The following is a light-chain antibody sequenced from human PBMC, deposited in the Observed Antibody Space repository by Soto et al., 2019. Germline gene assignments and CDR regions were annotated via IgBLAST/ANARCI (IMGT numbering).Light chain of an antibody. CDR2: AAS. V-gene: IGKV1-39*01. CDR3: QQSHSTPYT. Sequence: DIRMTQSPSSLSASVGDRITIACRASQSITTYLNWYQQKPGKAPNLLIYAASSLQSGVPSRFSGSGSGADFTLTITSLQPEDFATYYCQQSHSTPYTFGQGTKVEI. J-gene: IGKJ2*01. CDR1: QSITTY.